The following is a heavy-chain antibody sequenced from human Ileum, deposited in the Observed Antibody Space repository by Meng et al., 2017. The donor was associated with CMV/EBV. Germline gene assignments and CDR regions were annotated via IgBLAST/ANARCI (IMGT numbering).Heavy chain of an antibody. CDR1: GGYISRANW. D-gene: IGHD3-22*01. CDR3: TTGSAYSPPGQFHQ. CDR2: VYRGGNA. J-gene: IGHJ4*02. V-gene: IGHV4-4*02. Sequence: QLQESGPGLVKPFGTLSRTCPVSGGYISRANWCNWVRQTPGKGREWIGEVYRGGNAMYNPSLQRRLTISVDDSTNQVSLRLRSVTAADTAMYYCTTGSAYSPPGQFHQWGQGTLVTVSS.